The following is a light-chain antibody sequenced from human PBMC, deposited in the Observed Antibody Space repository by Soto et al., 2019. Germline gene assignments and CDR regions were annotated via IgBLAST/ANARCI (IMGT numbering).Light chain of an antibody. V-gene: IGLV2-8*01. Sequence: QSVLTQPPSASGSPGQSVTISCTGTSSDLGDYDYVSWYQQHPGKAPKLMIYEVNQRPSGVPDRFSGSKSGNTASLTVTGHQAEDEADYYCSSYAGNNNLIFGGGTKVTVL. CDR3: SSYAGNNNLI. CDR2: EVN. CDR1: SSDLGDYDY. J-gene: IGLJ2*01.